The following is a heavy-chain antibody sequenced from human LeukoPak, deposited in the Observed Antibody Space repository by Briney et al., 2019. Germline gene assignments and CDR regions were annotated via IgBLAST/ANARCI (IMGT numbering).Heavy chain of an antibody. V-gene: IGHV1-18*01. CDR2: ISVYNGNT. CDR3: ARDHSSSCQLFDY. Sequence: GASVTVSCKASGYTFTNFGISWVRQAPGQGLEWMGWISVYNGNTNFAQKLQGRVTMTTDTSTTTAYMELRNLRSDDTAVYYCARDHSSSCQLFDYWGQGTLVTVSS. D-gene: IGHD6-13*01. CDR1: GYTFTNFG. J-gene: IGHJ4*02.